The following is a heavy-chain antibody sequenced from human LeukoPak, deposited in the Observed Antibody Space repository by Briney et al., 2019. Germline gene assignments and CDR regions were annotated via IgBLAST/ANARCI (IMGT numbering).Heavy chain of an antibody. CDR1: AFPFSTYP. Sequence: QPGGSLRLSCAASAFPFSTYPMSWVRLAPGKGLEWVSGINSGGSGTDYADSVRGRFTISRDNSKNTLYLQVSSLRTEDTAVYFCAKDNRGYFDFWGQGTLVTVSS. V-gene: IGHV3-23*01. CDR2: INSGGSGT. D-gene: IGHD3-16*01. CDR3: AKDNRGYFDF. J-gene: IGHJ4*02.